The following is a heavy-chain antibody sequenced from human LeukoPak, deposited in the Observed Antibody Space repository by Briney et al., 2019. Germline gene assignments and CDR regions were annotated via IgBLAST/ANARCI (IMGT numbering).Heavy chain of an antibody. CDR1: GYTFTSYG. CDR2: ISAYKGNI. J-gene: IGHJ6*04. D-gene: IGHD3-10*01. Sequence: ASVKVSCKTSGYTFTSYGISWVRQAPGQGLEWMAWISAYKGNINYAQKLQGRVTVTTDTSTSTVYTELRSLRYDDTAVYYCARTKPLWFGGTLDVWGNGTTVTVSS. V-gene: IGHV1-18*04. CDR3: ARTKPLWFGGTLDV.